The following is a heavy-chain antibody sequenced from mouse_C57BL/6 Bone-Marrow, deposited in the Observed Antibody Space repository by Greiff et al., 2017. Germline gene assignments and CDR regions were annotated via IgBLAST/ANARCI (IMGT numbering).Heavy chain of an antibody. CDR3: ARGVWRFAY. J-gene: IGHJ3*01. CDR1: GYTFTSYG. CDR2: IYPRSGNT. Sequence: QVQLQQSGAELARPGASVKLSCKASGYTFTSYGISWVKPSTGKGLEWIGEIYPRSGNTYYNEKFKGKATLTADKSSSTAYMELRSLTSEDSAVYFCARGVWRFAYWGQGTLVTVSA. V-gene: IGHV1-81*01.